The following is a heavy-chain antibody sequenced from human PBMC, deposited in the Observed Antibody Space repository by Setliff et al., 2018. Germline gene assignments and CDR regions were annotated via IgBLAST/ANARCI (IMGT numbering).Heavy chain of an antibody. CDR3: VRESRSTWYRRDF. J-gene: IGHJ4*02. D-gene: IGHD6-13*01. Sequence: SETLSLTCSVSGGSISSGSYYWGWVRQSPGKGLDWIGEINHSGTTNYDPSLEGRISISVDTSKRQFSLKLSSVTAADMAVYYCVRESRSTWYRRDFWGQGTLVTVSS. V-gene: IGHV4-39*07. CDR2: INHSGTT. CDR1: GGSISSGSYY.